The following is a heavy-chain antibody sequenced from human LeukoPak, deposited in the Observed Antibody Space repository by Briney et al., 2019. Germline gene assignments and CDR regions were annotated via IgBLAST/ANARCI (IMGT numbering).Heavy chain of an antibody. D-gene: IGHD5-18*01. CDR2: IYYSGST. J-gene: IGHJ4*02. CDR1: GGSISSYY. Sequence: PSETLSLTCTVSGGSISSYYWSWIRQPPGKGLGWIGYIYYSGSTNYNPSLKSRVTISVDTSKNQFSLKLSSVTAADTAVYYCATTGGYSYGYDYWGQGTLVTVSS. CDR3: ATTGGYSYGYDY. V-gene: IGHV4-59*12.